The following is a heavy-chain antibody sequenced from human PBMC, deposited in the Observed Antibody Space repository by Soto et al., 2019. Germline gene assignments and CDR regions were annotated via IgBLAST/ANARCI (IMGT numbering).Heavy chain of an antibody. D-gene: IGHD2-21*02. CDR1: GFTFGYYG. Sequence: PGGSLRLSCTASGFTFGYYGVNWVRQAPGKGLEWVGFIRSKRYGGTPDYAASVKGRFTISRDDSKNVAYLQMNSLNTEDTAMYYCTRDSHDDCGLDFWGQGALVTVSS. CDR2: IRSKRYGGTP. J-gene: IGHJ4*02. V-gene: IGHV3-49*04. CDR3: TRDSHDDCGLDF.